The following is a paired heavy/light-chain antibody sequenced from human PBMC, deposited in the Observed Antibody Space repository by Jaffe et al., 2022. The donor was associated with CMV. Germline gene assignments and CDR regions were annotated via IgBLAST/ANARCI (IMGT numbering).Heavy chain of an antibody. CDR2: INPNSGGT. D-gene: IGHD3-3*01. CDR1: GYTFTGYY. V-gene: IGHV1-2*04. Sequence: QVQLVQSGAEVKKPGASVKVSCKASGYTFTGYYMHWVRQAPGQGLEWMGWINPNSGGTNYAQKFQGWVTMTRDTSISTAYMELSRLRSDDTAVYYCARAAIYDFWSGYTTNNWFDPWGQGTLVTVSS. J-gene: IGHJ5*02. CDR3: ARAAIYDFWSGYTTNNWFDP.
Light chain of an antibody. CDR2: AAS. Sequence: DIQMTQSPSSLSASVGDRVTITCRASQSISSYLNWYQQKPGKAPKLLIYAASSLQSGVPSRFSGSGSGTDFTLTISSLQPEDFATYYCQQSYSTFFTFGPGTKVDIK. CDR1: QSISSY. V-gene: IGKV1-39*01. CDR3: QQSYSTFFT. J-gene: IGKJ3*01.